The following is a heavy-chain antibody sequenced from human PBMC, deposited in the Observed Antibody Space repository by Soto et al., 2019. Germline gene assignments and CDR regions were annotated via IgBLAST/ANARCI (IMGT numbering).Heavy chain of an antibody. D-gene: IGHD5-12*01. V-gene: IGHV6-1*01. CDR3: AKGDNLGPKTGYAFDP. Sequence: PSQTLSLTCAISGDSVSSNTASWNWIRQSPSRGLEWLGRTYFRSKWYNDYAVSVKSRIIINPDTSNNQLSLQLNSVTPEDTAVYFCAKGDNLGPKTGYAFDPWGQGIIVTVSS. CDR2: TYFRSKWYN. J-gene: IGHJ5*02. CDR1: GDSVSSNTAS.